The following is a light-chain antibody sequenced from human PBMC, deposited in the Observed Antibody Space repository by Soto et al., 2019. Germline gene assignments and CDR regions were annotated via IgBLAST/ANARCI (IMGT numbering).Light chain of an antibody. Sequence: EIVLPQSPGTLSLSPGERATLSCRASQSVSNNYLGWYQQKPGQAPRLLMYVASTSATGIPDRFSGSGYGTDFTLAIIRLEPEDVAVYYCQQYGSSPYTFGQGTKLEIK. V-gene: IGKV3-20*01. CDR1: QSVSNNY. CDR3: QQYGSSPYT. CDR2: VAS. J-gene: IGKJ2*01.